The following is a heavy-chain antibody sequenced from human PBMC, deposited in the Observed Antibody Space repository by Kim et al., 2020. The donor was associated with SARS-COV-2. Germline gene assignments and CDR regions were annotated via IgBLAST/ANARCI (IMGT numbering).Heavy chain of an antibody. CDR3: AADDYGGNLWDYPIPSY. Sequence: SVKVSCKASGFTFTSSAVQWVRQARGQRLEWIGWIVVGSGNTNYAQKFQERVTITRDMSTSTAYMELSSLRSEDTAVYYCAADDYGGNLWDYPIPSYWGQGTLVTVSS. V-gene: IGHV1-58*01. D-gene: IGHD4-17*01. CDR1: GFTFTSSA. CDR2: IVVGSGNT. J-gene: IGHJ4*02.